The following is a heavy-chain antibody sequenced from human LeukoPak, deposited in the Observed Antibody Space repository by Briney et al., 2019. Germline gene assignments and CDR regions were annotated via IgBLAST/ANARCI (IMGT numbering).Heavy chain of an antibody. V-gene: IGHV3-7*03. Sequence: TGGSLRLSCAAPGFTFSNYWMTWIRQAPGKGLEWVANINQDGNDKYYVDSVKGRFTISRDNTKSSVFLQMNSLRAEDTAVYYCAVTRTRGDHWGQGTLVTVSS. CDR2: INQDGNDK. CDR1: GFTFSNYW. D-gene: IGHD3-10*01. J-gene: IGHJ4*02. CDR3: AVTRTRGDH.